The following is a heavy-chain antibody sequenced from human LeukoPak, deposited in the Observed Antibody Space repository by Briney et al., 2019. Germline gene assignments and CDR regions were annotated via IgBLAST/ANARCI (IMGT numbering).Heavy chain of an antibody. J-gene: IGHJ4*02. V-gene: IGHV4-31*11. Sequence: SETLSLTCAVSGGSISSGGYYWSWIRQHPGKGLEWIGYIYYSGSTYYNPSLKSRVTISVDTSKNQFSLKLSSVTAADTAVYYCARGKGGNFGYWGQGTLVTVSS. CDR3: ARGKGGNFGY. CDR2: IYYSGST. CDR1: GGSISSGGYY. D-gene: IGHD3-10*01.